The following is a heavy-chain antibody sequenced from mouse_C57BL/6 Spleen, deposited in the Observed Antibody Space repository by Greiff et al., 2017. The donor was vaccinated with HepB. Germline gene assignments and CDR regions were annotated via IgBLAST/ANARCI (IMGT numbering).Heavy chain of an antibody. Sequence: VQLQQSGAELVMPGASVKLSCKASGYTFTSYWMHWVKQRPGQGLEWIGEIDPSDSYTNYNQKFKGKSTLTVDKSSNTAYMQLSSLTSEDSAVYYCARGYDYDVDYWGQGTTLTVSS. CDR3: ARGYDYDVDY. CDR1: GYTFTSYW. D-gene: IGHD2-4*01. V-gene: IGHV1-69*01. CDR2: IDPSDSYT. J-gene: IGHJ2*01.